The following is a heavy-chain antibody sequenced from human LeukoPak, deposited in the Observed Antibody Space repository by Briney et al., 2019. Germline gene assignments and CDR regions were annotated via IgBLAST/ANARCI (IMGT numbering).Heavy chain of an antibody. V-gene: IGHV4-4*07. Sequence: SETLSLTCTVSGGSISGYYWSWIRQPAGKGLEWIGRIYTSGSTNYNPSLKSRVTMSVDTSRNQFSLKLSSVTAADTAVYYCAREVGYSSGWYDAFDIWGQGTMVTVSS. J-gene: IGHJ3*02. D-gene: IGHD6-19*01. CDR3: AREVGYSSGWYDAFDI. CDR1: GGSISGYY. CDR2: IYTSGST.